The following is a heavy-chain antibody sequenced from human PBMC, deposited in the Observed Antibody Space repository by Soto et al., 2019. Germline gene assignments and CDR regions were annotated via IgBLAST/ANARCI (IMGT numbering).Heavy chain of an antibody. J-gene: IGHJ6*02. CDR3: ARESGSCYYYYGMDV. D-gene: IGHD1-26*01. V-gene: IGHV3-9*01. CDR1: GFTFDDYA. CDR2: ISWNSGSI. Sequence: PGGSLRLSCAASGFTFDDYAMHWVRQAPGKGLEWVSGISWNSGSIGYADSVKGRFTISRDNAKNSLYLQMNGLRAEDTAVYYCARESGSCYYYYGMDVWGQGTTVTVSS.